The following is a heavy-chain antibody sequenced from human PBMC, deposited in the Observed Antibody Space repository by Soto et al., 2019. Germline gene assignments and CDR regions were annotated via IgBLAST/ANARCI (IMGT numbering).Heavy chain of an antibody. J-gene: IGHJ6*02. CDR1: GGTFISYA. V-gene: IGHV1-69*13. CDR2: IIPIFGTA. Sequence: SVKVSCKASGGTFISYAISWVRQAPGQGLEWMGGIIPIFGTANYAQKFQGRVTITADESTSTAYMELSSLRSEDTAVYYCARESWRYYYDSSGPGYYGMDVWGQGTTVTSP. D-gene: IGHD3-22*01. CDR3: ARESWRYYYDSSGPGYYGMDV.